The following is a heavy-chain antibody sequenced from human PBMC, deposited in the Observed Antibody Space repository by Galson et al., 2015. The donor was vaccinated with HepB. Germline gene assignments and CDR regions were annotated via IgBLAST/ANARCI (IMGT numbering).Heavy chain of an antibody. CDR1: GFTFSSYG. CDR2: ISYDGSNK. J-gene: IGHJ4*02. Sequence: SLRLSCAASGFTFSSYGMHWVRQAPGKGLEWVAVISYDGSNKYYADSVKGRFTISRDNSKNTLYLQMNSLRAEDTAVYYCARLQYYYDSSGYYEDYWGQGTLVTVSS. D-gene: IGHD3-22*01. V-gene: IGHV3-30*03. CDR3: ARLQYYYDSSGYYEDY.